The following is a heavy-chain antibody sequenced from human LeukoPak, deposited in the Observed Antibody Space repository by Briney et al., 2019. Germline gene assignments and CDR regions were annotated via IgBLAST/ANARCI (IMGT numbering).Heavy chain of an antibody. CDR3: ARDQEGFDY. V-gene: IGHV1-46*01. J-gene: IGHJ4*02. CDR1: GYTFTNNY. CDR2: IYPRDGST. Sequence: ASVKVSCKASGYTFTNNYLHWVRQAPGQGLEWMGMIYPRDGSTSYARNFQGRVTVTRDTSTTTVHMELRGLRSEDTAVYYCARDQEGFDYWGRGTVVTVSS.